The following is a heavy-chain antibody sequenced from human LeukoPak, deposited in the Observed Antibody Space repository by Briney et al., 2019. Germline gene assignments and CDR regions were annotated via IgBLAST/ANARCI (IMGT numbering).Heavy chain of an antibody. J-gene: IGHJ4*02. Sequence: GGSLRLSCAASGFTFSSYSMNWVRQAPGKGLEWVSYISSSSSTIYYADSVKGRFTISRDNAKNSLYLQMNSLRAEDTAVYYCAKGYSSGWYEGYFDYWGQGTLVTVSS. CDR3: AKGYSSGWYEGYFDY. CDR2: ISSSSSTI. D-gene: IGHD6-19*01. CDR1: GFTFSSYS. V-gene: IGHV3-48*04.